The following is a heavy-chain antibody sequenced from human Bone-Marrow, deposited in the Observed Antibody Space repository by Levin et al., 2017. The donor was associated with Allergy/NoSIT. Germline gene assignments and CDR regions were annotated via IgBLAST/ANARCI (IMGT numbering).Heavy chain of an antibody. CDR2: INPSGGST. Sequence: ASVKVSCKASGYTFTSYYMHWVRQAPGQGLEWMGIINPSGGSTSYAQKFQGRVTMTRDTSTSTVYMELSSLRSEDTAVYYCARGGEDIVVVPAAIGAYYYYGMDVWGQGTTVTVSS. V-gene: IGHV1-46*01. CDR3: ARGGEDIVVVPAAIGAYYYYGMDV. CDR1: GYTFTSYY. J-gene: IGHJ6*02. D-gene: IGHD2-2*02.